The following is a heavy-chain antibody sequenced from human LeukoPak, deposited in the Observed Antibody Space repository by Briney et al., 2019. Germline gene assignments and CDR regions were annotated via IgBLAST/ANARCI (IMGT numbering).Heavy chain of an antibody. CDR2: FSGSGGST. V-gene: IGHV3-23*01. D-gene: IGHD3-22*01. Sequence: QSGGSLRLSCAASGFIFSNYAMSWVRQAPGKGLQWVSAFSGSGGSTYYADSVKGRFTISRDNSRNTLYLQMNSLRAEDTAVYYCAKGWYYYDSRRWMDYFDYWGQGTLVTVSS. J-gene: IGHJ4*02. CDR3: AKGWYYYDSRRWMDYFDY. CDR1: GFIFSNYA.